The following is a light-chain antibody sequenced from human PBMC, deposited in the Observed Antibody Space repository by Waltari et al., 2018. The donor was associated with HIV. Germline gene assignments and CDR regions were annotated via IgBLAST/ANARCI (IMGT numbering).Light chain of an antibody. CDR2: DDI. Sequence: SYALTQPHSVPVATGQTARMTCRGHNVGTQFVDGYQQKPGQAPVVVVDDDIDRPSGILDRFSGSTSGNTATLSISRVEVGDEADYYCQVWDSSSAHVVFGGGTMLTVL. J-gene: IGLJ2*01. CDR3: QVWDSSSAHVV. V-gene: IGLV3-21*02. CDR1: NVGTQF.